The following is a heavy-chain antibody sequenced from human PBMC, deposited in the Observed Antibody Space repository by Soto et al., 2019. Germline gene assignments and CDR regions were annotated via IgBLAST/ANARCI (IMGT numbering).Heavy chain of an antibody. V-gene: IGHV3-23*01. CDR2: ISGSGGST. Sequence: EVQLLESGGGLVQPGGSLRLSCAASGFTFSSYAMSWVRQAPGKGLEWVSVISGSGGSTYSADSVKGRFTISRDNSKNTWYLQMNSLRAEDTAVYYCANRTVGWYFDLWGRGTLVTVSS. J-gene: IGHJ2*01. CDR3: ANRTVGWYFDL. CDR1: GFTFSSYA. D-gene: IGHD4-17*01.